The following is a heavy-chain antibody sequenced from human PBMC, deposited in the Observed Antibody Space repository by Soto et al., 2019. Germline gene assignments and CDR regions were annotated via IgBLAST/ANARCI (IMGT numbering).Heavy chain of an antibody. V-gene: IGHV4-30-4*01. D-gene: IGHD2-2*01. CDR1: GGSISSCDYY. J-gene: IGHJ6*02. CDR2: IYYSGST. Sequence: PSETLSLTCTVSGGSISSCDYYWSWIRQPPGKGLEWIGYIYYSGSTYYNPSLKSRVTISVDTSKNQFSLKLSSVTAADTAVYYCARSRGDYYYYGMDVWGQGTTVTVSS. CDR3: ARSRGDYYYYGMDV.